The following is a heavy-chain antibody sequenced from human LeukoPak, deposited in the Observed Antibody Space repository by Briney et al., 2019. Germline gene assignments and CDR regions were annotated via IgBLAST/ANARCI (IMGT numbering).Heavy chain of an antibody. Sequence: ASVKVSCKASGGTFSSYAISWVRQAPGQGLEWMGGIIPIFGTANYAQKFQGRVTITADESTSTAYMELSSLRSDDTAVYYCARGKMVRGVITRTYFYYYYMDVWGKGTTVTVSS. J-gene: IGHJ6*03. CDR3: ARGKMVRGVITRTYFYYYYMDV. CDR2: IIPIFGTA. D-gene: IGHD3-10*01. V-gene: IGHV1-69*13. CDR1: GGTFSSYA.